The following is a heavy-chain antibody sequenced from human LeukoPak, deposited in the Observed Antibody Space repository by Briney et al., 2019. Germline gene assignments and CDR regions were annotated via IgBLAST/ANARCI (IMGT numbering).Heavy chain of an antibody. Sequence: SETLSLTCAVYGGSFSGYYWSWIRQPPGKGLEWIGEINHSGSTNYNPSLKSRVTISVDTSKNQFSLKLSSVTAVDTAVYYCAREATITYAFDIWGQGTMVTVSS. CDR1: GGSFSGYY. D-gene: IGHD5-12*01. CDR3: AREATITYAFDI. CDR2: INHSGST. J-gene: IGHJ3*02. V-gene: IGHV4-34*01.